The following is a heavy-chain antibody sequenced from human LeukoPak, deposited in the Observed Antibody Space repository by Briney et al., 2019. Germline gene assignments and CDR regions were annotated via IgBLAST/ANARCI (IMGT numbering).Heavy chain of an antibody. Sequence: PGGSLRLSCTASGFTFSTYSMNWVRQAPGQGLEWVSSISSNSIYIYYADSLKGRFTISRDNAKNSLYLQMNSLRADDTAVYFCARTSHTSDILTGPIRNHYYYCGVDVWGQGTTVTVSS. CDR2: ISSNSIYI. CDR1: GFTFSTYS. CDR3: ARTSHTSDILTGPIRNHYYYCGVDV. V-gene: IGHV3-21*01. D-gene: IGHD3-9*01. J-gene: IGHJ6*02.